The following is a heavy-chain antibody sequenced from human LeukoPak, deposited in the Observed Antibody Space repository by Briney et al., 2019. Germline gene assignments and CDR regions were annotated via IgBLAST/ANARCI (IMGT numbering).Heavy chain of an antibody. Sequence: SETLSLTCSVSGYSISSGYYWDWIRQPPGKGLEWIASIDHSGKSYYNPSLESRVTISVDTSKNQFSLKLSSVTAADTAVYYCARHGPIVVVVAATPFDYWGQGTLVTVSS. CDR3: ARHGPIVVVVAATPFDY. D-gene: IGHD2-15*01. V-gene: IGHV4-38-2*02. CDR1: GYSISSGYY. J-gene: IGHJ4*02. CDR2: IDHSGKS.